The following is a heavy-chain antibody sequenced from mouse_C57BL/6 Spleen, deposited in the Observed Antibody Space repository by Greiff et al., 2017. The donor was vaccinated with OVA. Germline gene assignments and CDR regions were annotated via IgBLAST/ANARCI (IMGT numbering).Heavy chain of an antibody. V-gene: IGHV1-59*01. CDR1: GYTFTSYW. J-gene: IGHJ2*01. CDR2: IDPSDSYT. CDR3: ARSERISYPYYFDY. D-gene: IGHD1-1*01. Sequence: QVQLQQPGAELVRPGTSVKLSCTASGYTFTSYWMHWVTQRPGQGLEWIGVIDPSDSYTNYNQKFKGKATLTVDTSSSTAYMQLSSLTSEDSAVYYCARSERISYPYYFDYWGQGTTLTGSS.